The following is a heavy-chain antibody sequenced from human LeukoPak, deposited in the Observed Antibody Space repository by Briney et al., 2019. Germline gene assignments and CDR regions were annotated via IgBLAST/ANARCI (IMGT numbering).Heavy chain of an antibody. J-gene: IGHJ4*02. Sequence: SETLSLTCTVSGGSISSYYWSWIRQPPGKGLEWIGYIYYSGSTNYNPSLKSRVTISVDTSKNQFSLKLSSVTAADTAVYYCARGRNDYGDYDFDYWGQGTLVTVSS. D-gene: IGHD4-17*01. CDR1: GGSISSYY. CDR3: ARGRNDYGDYDFDY. V-gene: IGHV4-59*01. CDR2: IYYSGST.